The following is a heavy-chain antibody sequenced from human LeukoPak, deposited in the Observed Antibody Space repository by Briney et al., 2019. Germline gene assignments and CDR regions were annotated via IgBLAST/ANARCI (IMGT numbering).Heavy chain of an antibody. J-gene: IGHJ6*02. Sequence: GASVKVSCKASGYTFTSHDINWVRQATGQGLEWMGWMSPNSGDTGYAQKFQGRVTMTRNTSISTAYMELSSLRSEDTAVYYCARVERYDFWSGYYTPYYYYGMDVWGQGTTVTVSS. V-gene: IGHV1-8*01. CDR1: GYTFTSHD. CDR2: MSPNSGDT. CDR3: ARVERYDFWSGYYTPYYYYGMDV. D-gene: IGHD3-3*01.